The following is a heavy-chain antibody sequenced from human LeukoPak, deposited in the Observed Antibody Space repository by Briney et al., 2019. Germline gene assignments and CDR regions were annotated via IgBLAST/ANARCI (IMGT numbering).Heavy chain of an antibody. V-gene: IGHV3-48*02. D-gene: IGHD2/OR15-2a*01. CDR1: GFTFSDYN. CDR3: ARLSTFYESLGGMDV. J-gene: IGHJ6*02. CDR2: IDSSSDTI. Sequence: GGSLRLSCAASGFTFSDYNMNWVRQAPGKGLEWISYIDSSSDTIYYADFVKGRFTISRDNAKNSLFLQIDPLRDEDTAVYYCARLSTFYESLGGMDVWGRGTTVTVSS.